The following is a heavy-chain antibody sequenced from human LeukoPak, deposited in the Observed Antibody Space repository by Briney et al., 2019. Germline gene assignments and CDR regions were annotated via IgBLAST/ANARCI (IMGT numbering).Heavy chain of an antibody. CDR1: GYSFTSYW. J-gene: IGHJ4*02. Sequence: GESLKISCKGSGYSFTSYWIGWVRQMPGKGLEWMGIIYPGDSDTRYSPSFQGQVTISADKSISTAYLQWSSLKASDTAIYYCARLDPFSSSWYYFDYWGQGTLVTVSS. D-gene: IGHD6-13*01. CDR2: IYPGDSDT. CDR3: ARLDPFSSSWYYFDY. V-gene: IGHV5-51*01.